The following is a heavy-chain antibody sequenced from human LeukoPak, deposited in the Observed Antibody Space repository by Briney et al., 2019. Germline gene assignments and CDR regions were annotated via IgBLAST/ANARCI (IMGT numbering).Heavy chain of an antibody. Sequence: GGSLRLSCAASGFMFTNSVMTWVRRAPGKGLEWVSGISRTGTDTYYGDSVKGRFTISRDNSKNTLFLQMTSLRAEDTAVYYSAKGDFDFWTGYPDYYYNGVNVWGQGTTVTVSS. V-gene: IGHV3-23*01. D-gene: IGHD3/OR15-3a*01. CDR3: AKGDFDFWTGYPDYYYNGVNV. J-gene: IGHJ6*02. CDR2: ISRTGTDT. CDR1: GFMFTNSV.